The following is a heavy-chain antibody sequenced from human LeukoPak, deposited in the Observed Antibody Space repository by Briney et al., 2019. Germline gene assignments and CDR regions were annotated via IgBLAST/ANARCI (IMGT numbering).Heavy chain of an antibody. CDR2: TKQDGNEK. CDR1: GFSLSTFA. D-gene: IGHD4/OR15-4a*01. V-gene: IGHV3-7*01. Sequence: GGSLRLSCVASGFSLSTFAMSWVRQAPGKGLEWVANTKQDGNEKYYADSVKGRFTISRDNGKNSLDLQMNSLRADDTAVYYCARDTLGEGEDANYAVYYFDYWGQGTVVTVSS. CDR3: ARDTLGEGEDANYAVYYFDY. J-gene: IGHJ4*02.